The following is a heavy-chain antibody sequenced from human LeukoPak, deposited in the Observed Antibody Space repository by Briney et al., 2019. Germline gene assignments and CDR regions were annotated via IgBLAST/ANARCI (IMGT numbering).Heavy chain of an antibody. CDR2: INAGNGNT. CDR1: GYTFTSYA. D-gene: IGHD2-15*01. CDR3: ARVARVLAEFDP. Sequence: GASVKVSCKASGYTFTSYAMHWVRQAPGQRLEWMGWINAGNGNTKYSQKFQGRVTITRDTSASAAYMELSSLRSEDTAVYYCARVARVLAEFDPWGQGTLVTVSS. V-gene: IGHV1-3*01. J-gene: IGHJ5*02.